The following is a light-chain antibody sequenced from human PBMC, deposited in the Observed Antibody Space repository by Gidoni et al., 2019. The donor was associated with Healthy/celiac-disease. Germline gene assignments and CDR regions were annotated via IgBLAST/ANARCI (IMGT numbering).Light chain of an antibody. CDR3: SSYTSSSTVV. CDR2: DVS. J-gene: IGLJ2*01. CDR1: SSDVGGYIY. Sequence: QSALTQPASGSGSPGQSIPISCTGTSSDVGGYIYVYWYQQHPGKAPKLIIYDVSHRPSAVSTRFSASKSCTTASLTISGLQVEDEADYYCSSYTSSSTVVFGGGTNLTVL. V-gene: IGLV2-14*01.